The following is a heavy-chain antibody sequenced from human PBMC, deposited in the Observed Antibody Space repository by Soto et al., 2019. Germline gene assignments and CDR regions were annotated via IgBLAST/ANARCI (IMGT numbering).Heavy chain of an antibody. CDR1: GDTFTTNY. Sequence: ASVKVSCKASGDTFTTNYLHWVRQAPGQGLEWMGRINPNNGATLYAQKFQGRVTMTTDTSTSTVYMGLNSLKSEDSAVYYCARSLGGYNVNFDYWGQGTLVTVSS. J-gene: IGHJ4*02. CDR3: ARSLGGYNVNFDY. V-gene: IGHV1-46*01. D-gene: IGHD3-10*01. CDR2: INPNNGAT.